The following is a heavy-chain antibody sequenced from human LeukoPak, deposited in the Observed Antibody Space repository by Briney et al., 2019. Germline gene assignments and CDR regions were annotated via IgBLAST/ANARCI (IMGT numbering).Heavy chain of an antibody. CDR3: ARSHILGYWYFDL. Sequence: GGSLRLSCTVAGFTVSSTHMTWVRQAPGKGLEWVSIIYSGGNTYYADSVSGQFTISRDNSKNTVYLQMSRLRADDTTVYYCARSHILGYWYFDLWGRGTLVTVSS. CDR1: GFTVSSTH. V-gene: IGHV3-53*01. D-gene: IGHD1-26*01. J-gene: IGHJ2*01. CDR2: IYSGGNT.